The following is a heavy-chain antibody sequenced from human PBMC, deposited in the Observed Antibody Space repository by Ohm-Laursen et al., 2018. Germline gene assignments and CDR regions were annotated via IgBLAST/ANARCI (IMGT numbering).Heavy chain of an antibody. CDR1: SGSISNYF. J-gene: IGHJ6*02. D-gene: IGHD6-6*01. CDR2: INHSGST. Sequence: SDTLSLTWTVSSGSISNYFWNWIRQPPGKGLEWIGEINHSGSTNYNPSLKSRVTISVDTSKNQFSLKLSSVTAADTAVYYCARCGRIAARQRGYYGMDVWGQGTTVTVSS. CDR3: ARCGRIAARQRGYYGMDV. V-gene: IGHV4-34*01.